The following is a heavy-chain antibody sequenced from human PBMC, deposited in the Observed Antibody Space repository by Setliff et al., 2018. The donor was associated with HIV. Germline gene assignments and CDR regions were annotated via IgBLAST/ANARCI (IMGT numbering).Heavy chain of an antibody. J-gene: IGHJ4*02. CDR2: INQDGSEK. Sequence: GGSLRLSCAASGFMFSSYWMTWVRQAPGKGLEWVANINQDGSEKNYLDSVMGRFTVSRDNAKNSLYLQVNVVRADDTALYYCARTSAGGQENDYWGQGTLVTVSS. V-gene: IGHV3-7*03. CDR1: GFMFSSYW. D-gene: IGHD3-10*01. CDR3: ARTSAGGQENDY.